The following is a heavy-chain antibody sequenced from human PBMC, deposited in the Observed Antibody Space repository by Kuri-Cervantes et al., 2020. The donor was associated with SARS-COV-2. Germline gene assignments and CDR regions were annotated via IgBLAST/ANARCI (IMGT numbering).Heavy chain of an antibody. CDR3: ARDLDRVGTSALGY. J-gene: IGHJ4*02. V-gene: IGHV1-8*01. CDR1: GYTFTSYD. Sequence: ASVKVSCKASGYTFTSYDINWVRQATGQGLEWMGWMNPNSGNTGYAQKFQGRVTMTRNTSISTAYMELSSLRAEDTAVYYCARDLDRVGTSALGYWGQGTLVTVSS. D-gene: IGHD2-2*01. CDR2: MNPNSGNT.